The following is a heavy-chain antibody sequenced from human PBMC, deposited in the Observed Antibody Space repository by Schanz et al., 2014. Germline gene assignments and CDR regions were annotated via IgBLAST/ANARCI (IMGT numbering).Heavy chain of an antibody. J-gene: IGHJ4*02. CDR3: AKDVRPVANTVHCYYMDV. CDR2: ISGSGVTV. D-gene: IGHD2-15*01. Sequence: EVQLVEYGGGLVQPGASLRLSCAASGFSFSNYRMNWVRQAPGKGLEWVSVISGSGVTVYYADSVKGRFTISRDNSKNTLYRQMNSLRAEDTAVYYCAKDVRPVANTVHCYYMDVWGQGTLVTVSS. CDR1: GFSFSNYR. V-gene: IGHV3-23*04.